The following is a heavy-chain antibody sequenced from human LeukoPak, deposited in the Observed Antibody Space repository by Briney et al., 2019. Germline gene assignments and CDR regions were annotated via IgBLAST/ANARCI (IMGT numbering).Heavy chain of an antibody. Sequence: PGGSLRLSCAASGFTFSNYAMTWVRQAPGKGREWVSTISGSGSTYYADSVRGRFTISRDNSKNTFYLQVDSLRAEDTAVFYCAKGASSSSWFRGDYWGQGTLVTVSS. CDR1: GFTFSNYA. CDR3: AKGASSSSWFRGDY. CDR2: ISGSGST. J-gene: IGHJ4*02. D-gene: IGHD6-13*01. V-gene: IGHV3-23*01.